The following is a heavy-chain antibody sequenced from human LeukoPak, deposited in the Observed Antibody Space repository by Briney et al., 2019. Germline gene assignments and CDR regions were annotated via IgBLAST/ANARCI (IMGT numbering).Heavy chain of an antibody. Sequence: PSETLSLTCTVSGGSVSSRDYYWDWIRQPPGKALEWIGYVYYSGTTNYNPSLKSRVTISADTPKNQFSLKLGSVTAADTAVYYCARGIVVVGGSSSYYYCLDVWAQGTTVTVSS. D-gene: IGHD2-15*01. CDR2: VYYSGTT. V-gene: IGHV4-61*08. CDR1: GGSVSSRDYY. CDR3: ARGIVVVGGSSSYYYCLDV. J-gene: IGHJ6*02.